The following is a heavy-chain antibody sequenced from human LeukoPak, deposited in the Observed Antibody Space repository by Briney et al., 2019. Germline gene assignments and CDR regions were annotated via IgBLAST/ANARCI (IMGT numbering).Heavy chain of an antibody. J-gene: IGHJ4*02. CDR1: GFTFSSYA. V-gene: IGHV3-30-3*01. CDR3: ARNSIAAAGLPTFDY. D-gene: IGHD6-13*01. CDR2: ISYDGSNK. Sequence: GGSLRLSCAASGFTFSSYAMHWVRQAPGKGLEWVAVISYDGSNKYYADSVKGRFTISRDNSKNTLYLQMNSLRIEDTAVYYCARNSIAAAGLPTFDYWGQGTLVTVSS.